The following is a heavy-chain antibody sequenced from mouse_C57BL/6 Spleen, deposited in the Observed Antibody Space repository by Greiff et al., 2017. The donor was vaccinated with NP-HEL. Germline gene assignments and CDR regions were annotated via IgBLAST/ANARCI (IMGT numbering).Heavy chain of an antibody. CDR3: AREEGIYYYGSKMAY. CDR1: GYAFSSYW. D-gene: IGHD1-1*01. J-gene: IGHJ3*01. Sequence: VQLQQSGAELVKPGASVKISCKASGYAFSSYWMNWVKQRPGKGHEWIGQIYPGDGDTNYNGKFKGKATLTADKSSSTAYMQLSSLTSEDSAVYFCAREEGIYYYGSKMAYWGQGTLVTVSA. V-gene: IGHV1-80*01. CDR2: IYPGDGDT.